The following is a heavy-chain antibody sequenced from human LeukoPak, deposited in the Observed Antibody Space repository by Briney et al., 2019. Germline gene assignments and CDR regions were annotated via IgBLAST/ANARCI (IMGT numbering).Heavy chain of an antibody. CDR3: ARERKQLLFDY. CDR1: GDSISSYY. D-gene: IGHD6-6*01. Sequence: PSETLSLTCTVSGDSISSYYWSWIRQPPGKGLEWIGYIYYSGSANYNPSLKSRVTISVDTSKNHFSLKLSSVTAADTAVYYCARERKQLLFDYWGQGTLVTVSS. J-gene: IGHJ4*02. V-gene: IGHV4-59*01. CDR2: IYYSGSA.